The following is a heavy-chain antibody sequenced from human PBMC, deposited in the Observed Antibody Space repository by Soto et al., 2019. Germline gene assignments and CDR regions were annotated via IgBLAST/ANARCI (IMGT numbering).Heavy chain of an antibody. CDR1: GFTISSYS. CDR2: ISWSGSSGI. Sequence: VQLVESGGALVQPGGSLRLSCAVSGFTISSYSMNWVRQAPGKGLEWISYISWSGSSGIYYGDSAKGRFTISRDNAKNSLSLQMSSLRDEDTAVYYCTTANGPLDHWGQGTLVTVSS. CDR3: TTANGPLDH. J-gene: IGHJ4*02. V-gene: IGHV3-48*02. D-gene: IGHD1-1*01.